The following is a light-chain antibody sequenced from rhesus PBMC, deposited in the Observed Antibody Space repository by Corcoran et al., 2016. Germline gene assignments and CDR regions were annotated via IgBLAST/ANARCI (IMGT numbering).Light chain of an antibody. J-gene: IGKJ4*01. V-gene: IGKV2-104*02. Sequence: DIVMTQTPLSLPVTPGEPASISCRSSQSLLDSEDGNTYLDWYLQKPGQSPQLLIYEVSNRASGVPDRFSCSGADTDFTLKISRVEADDVGVYYCMQALEFPLTFGGGTKVEIK. CDR2: EVS. CDR3: MQALEFPLT. CDR1: QSLLDSEDGNTY.